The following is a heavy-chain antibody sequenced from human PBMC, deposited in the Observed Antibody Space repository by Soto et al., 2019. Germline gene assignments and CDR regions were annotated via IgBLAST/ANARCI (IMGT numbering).Heavy chain of an antibody. Sequence: GGSLRLSCSASGFTFSSYAMSWVRQAPGKGLEWVSAISGSGGSTYYADSVKGRFTISRDNSKNTLYLQMNSLRAEDTAVYYCAKGPTFGGVIVNWFDPWGQGTLVTVSS. J-gene: IGHJ5*02. CDR1: GFTFSSYA. V-gene: IGHV3-23*01. D-gene: IGHD3-16*02. CDR2: ISGSGGST. CDR3: AKGPTFGGVIVNWFDP.